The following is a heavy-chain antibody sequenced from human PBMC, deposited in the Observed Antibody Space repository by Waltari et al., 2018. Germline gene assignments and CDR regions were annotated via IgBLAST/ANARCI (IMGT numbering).Heavy chain of an antibody. V-gene: IGHV3-23*01. CDR2: ISGSGGTT. CDR1: GFTFSSYT. D-gene: IGHD1-20*01. J-gene: IGHJ4*02. CDR3: AKDPNWNHGGY. Sequence: EVQLLESGGALVQPGGSLRLSCAASGFTFSSYTLIWVRQAPGKVRECVSTISGSGGTTYYADSVKGRFTISRDNSKNTLYLQMNSLRAEDTAVYYCAKDPNWNHGGYWGQGTLVTVSS.